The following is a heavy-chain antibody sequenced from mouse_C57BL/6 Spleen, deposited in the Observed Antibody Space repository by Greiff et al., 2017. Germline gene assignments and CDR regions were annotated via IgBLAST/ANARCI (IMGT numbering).Heavy chain of an antibody. J-gene: IGHJ1*03. Sequence: EVQVVESGGGLVQPKGSLKLSCAASGFTFNTYAMHWVRQAPGKGLEWVARIRSKSSNYATYYADSVKDRFTISRDDSQSMLYLQMNNLKTEDTAMYCCVRDGRVYYGYDGYFDVWGTGTTVTVSS. CDR1: GFTFNTYA. D-gene: IGHD2-2*01. CDR2: IRSKSSNYAT. CDR3: VRDGRVYYGYDGYFDV. V-gene: IGHV10-3*01.